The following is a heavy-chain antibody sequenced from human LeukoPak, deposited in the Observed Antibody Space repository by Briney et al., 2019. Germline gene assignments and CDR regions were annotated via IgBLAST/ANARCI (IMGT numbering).Heavy chain of an antibody. D-gene: IGHD6-13*01. CDR2: INVYNGNT. J-gene: IGHJ5*02. CDR3: ASGSSSTLNWFDP. CDR1: GYTFTGYY. V-gene: IGHV1-18*04. Sequence: GASVKVSCKASGYTFTGYYMHWVRQAPGQGLEWMGWINVYNGNTNYAQKLQGRVTMTTDTSTSTAYMELRSLRSDDTAVYYCASGSSSTLNWFDPWGQGTLVTVSS.